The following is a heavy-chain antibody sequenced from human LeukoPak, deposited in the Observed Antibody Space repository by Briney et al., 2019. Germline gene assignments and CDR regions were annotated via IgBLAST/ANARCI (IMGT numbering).Heavy chain of an antibody. D-gene: IGHD2-21*02. Sequence: GGSLRLSCAASGFTFSSYGMHWVRQAPGKGLEWVAFIRYDGSNKYYADSVKGRFTISRDNSKNTLYLQMNSLRAEDTAVYYCAKGGFCGGDCYHSEYYFDYWGQGTLVTVSS. V-gene: IGHV3-30*02. CDR1: GFTFSSYG. CDR3: AKGGFCGGDCYHSEYYFDY. CDR2: IRYDGSNK. J-gene: IGHJ4*02.